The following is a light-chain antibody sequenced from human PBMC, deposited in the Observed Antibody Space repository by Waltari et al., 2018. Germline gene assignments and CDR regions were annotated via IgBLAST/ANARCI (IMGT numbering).Light chain of an antibody. CDR2: SAS. Sequence: EIMLTQSPGTLSLSPGERATLSCKASQSISKYLAWYQQQPGQAPRLLIYSASSSATGIPDRFSGSGSETDFSLTISRLEPEDFAVYYCQHYVRLPATFGQGTNVEIK. V-gene: IGKV3-20*01. CDR3: QHYVRLPAT. J-gene: IGKJ1*01. CDR1: QSISKY.